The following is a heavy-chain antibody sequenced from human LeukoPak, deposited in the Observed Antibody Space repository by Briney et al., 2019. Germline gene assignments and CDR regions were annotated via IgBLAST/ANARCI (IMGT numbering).Heavy chain of an antibody. Sequence: SETLSLTCAVYGGSFSGYYWSWIRQPPGKGLEWIGEINHSGSTNYNPSLKSRVTISVDTSKNQFSLKLSSVTAADTAVYYCARGTDIVVVVAANAGYYFDYWGQGTLVTVSS. J-gene: IGHJ4*02. V-gene: IGHV4-34*01. D-gene: IGHD2-15*01. CDR3: ARGTDIVVVVAANAGYYFDY. CDR2: INHSGST. CDR1: GGSFSGYY.